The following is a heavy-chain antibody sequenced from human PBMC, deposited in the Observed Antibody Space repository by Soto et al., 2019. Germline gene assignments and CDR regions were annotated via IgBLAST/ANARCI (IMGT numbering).Heavy chain of an antibody. CDR2: INSTGNS. CDR1: GESISSSS. J-gene: IGHJ4*02. D-gene: IGHD6-19*01. CDR3: GRVVAAVGPDGFDF. V-gene: IGHV4-59*10. Sequence: SENLHLTCGLSGESISSSSWSWILQAVEKRPEWIGRINSTGNSHYNPSLRSRVSMSMDTSKKEIYLELTSVTAADTAVYYCGRVVAAVGPDGFDFRGPGIRVT.